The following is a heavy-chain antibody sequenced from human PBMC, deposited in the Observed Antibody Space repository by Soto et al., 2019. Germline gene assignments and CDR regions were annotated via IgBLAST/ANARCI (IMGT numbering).Heavy chain of an antibody. V-gene: IGHV1-69*01. CDR1: GGTFSSYA. CDR3: ARGQFHHVSNYYSALDV. Sequence: QVQLVQSGAAVKKPGSSVQVSCKASGGTFSSYAISWVRQAPGQGLEWMGGFIPMFNRPHSARKFQGRVTITADESTSTVYMDLSSLRSEDTAVYYCARGQFHHVSNYYSALDVWGQGTTVTGSS. CDR2: FIPMFNRP. J-gene: IGHJ6*02.